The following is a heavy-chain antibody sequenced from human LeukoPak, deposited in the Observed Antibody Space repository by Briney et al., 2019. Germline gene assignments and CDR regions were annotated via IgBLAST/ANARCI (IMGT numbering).Heavy chain of an antibody. D-gene: IGHD3-22*01. CDR1: GFTVSSDY. CDR2: TYSGGTT. J-gene: IGHJ4*02. CDR3: ARGKRDSSGYYYPFDY. Sequence: GGSLRLSCAASGFTVSSDYISWVRQAPGKGLEYVSVTYSGGTTYYAASVKGRFSISRDNSKNTVYLQMNNLRAEDTAVYYCARGKRDSSGYYYPFDYWGQGTLVTVSS. V-gene: IGHV3-53*01.